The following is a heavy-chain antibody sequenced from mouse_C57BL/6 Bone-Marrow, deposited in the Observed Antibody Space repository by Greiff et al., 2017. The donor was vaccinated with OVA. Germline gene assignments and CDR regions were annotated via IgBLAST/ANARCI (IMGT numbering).Heavy chain of an antibody. D-gene: IGHD4-1*01. Sequence: VQGVESGAELARPGSSVKLSCKASGYTFTSYGISWVKQRTGQGLEWIGEIYPRSGNTYYNEKFKGKATLTADKSSSTAYMELRSRTSKDFAVYFCARDRNWGFDYWGQGTTLTVST. V-gene: IGHV1-81*01. J-gene: IGHJ2*01. CDR1: GYTFTSYG. CDR3: ARDRNWGFDY. CDR2: IYPRSGNT.